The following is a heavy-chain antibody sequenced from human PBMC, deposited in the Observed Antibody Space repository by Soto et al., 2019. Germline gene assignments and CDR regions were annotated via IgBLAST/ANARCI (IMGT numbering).Heavy chain of an antibody. D-gene: IGHD6-6*01. J-gene: IGHJ4*02. CDR2: INPSGGST. Sequence: ASVKVSCKASGYTFTSYYMHWVRQAPGQGLEWMGIINPSGGSTSYAQKFQGRVTMTRDTSTSTVYMELSSLRSEDTAVYYCARDSGGSSSSRVAYSSSRPPAGYLGEGPLFTVSP. CDR3: ARDSGGSSSSRVAYSSSRPPAGY. V-gene: IGHV1-46*01. CDR1: GYTFTSYY.